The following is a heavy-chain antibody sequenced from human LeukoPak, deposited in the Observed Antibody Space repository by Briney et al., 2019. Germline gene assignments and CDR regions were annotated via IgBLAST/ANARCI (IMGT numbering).Heavy chain of an antibody. Sequence: SETLSLTCTVSGGSFSGFFWSWIRQPPGKGLEWIGYIFDTGSTSYNPSLKGRVSISLDTSKNQFSLTLGSVSATDTAVYYCVSPRGFSYGYFDYWGQGTLVTVSS. CDR3: VSPRGFSYGYFDY. CDR2: IFDTGST. J-gene: IGHJ4*02. D-gene: IGHD5-18*01. CDR1: GGSFSGFF. V-gene: IGHV4-59*08.